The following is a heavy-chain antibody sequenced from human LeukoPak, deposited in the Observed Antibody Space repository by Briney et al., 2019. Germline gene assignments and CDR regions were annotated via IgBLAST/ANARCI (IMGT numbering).Heavy chain of an antibody. V-gene: IGHV3-23*01. D-gene: IGHD3-9*01. CDR3: AKDRRRDDILTGSFSD. CDR2: ISGSGGST. Sequence: GGSLRLSCAASGFTFSSYAMSWVRQAPGKGLEWVSAISGSGGSTYYADSVKGRFTISRDNSKNTLYLQMNSLRGEDTAVYYCAKDRRRDDILTGSFSDWGQGTLVTVSS. J-gene: IGHJ4*02. CDR1: GFTFSSYA.